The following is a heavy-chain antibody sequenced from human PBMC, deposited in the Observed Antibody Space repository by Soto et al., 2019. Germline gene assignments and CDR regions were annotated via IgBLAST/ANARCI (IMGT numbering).Heavy chain of an antibody. J-gene: IGHJ4*02. Sequence: AGGSLRLSCAASGFMFSNYAMNWVRQAPGKGLEWVSGISAGGISTYYGDSVKGRFTISRDNSKNTLFLQMNSLRVEDTAVYYCAKGDRGYCSGGSCYLGDYWGQGTLVTVSS. CDR2: ISAGGIST. CDR3: AKGDRGYCSGGSCYLGDY. CDR1: GFMFSNYA. V-gene: IGHV3-23*01. D-gene: IGHD2-15*01.